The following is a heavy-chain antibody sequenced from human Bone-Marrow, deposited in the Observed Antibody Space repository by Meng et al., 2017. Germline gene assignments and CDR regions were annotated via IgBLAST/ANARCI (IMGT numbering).Heavy chain of an antibody. V-gene: IGHV3-7*01. CDR1: GFSFSRYW. J-gene: IGHJ4*02. CDR3: ARDVSRSLEDY. Sequence: GGSLRLSCAASGFSFSRYWMSWVRQAPGKGPEWVANINEDARRINCVDSVKGRFTISRDNAKNSLYLQMNSLRAEDTAVYYCARDVSRSLEDYWGQGTLVTVSS. CDR2: INEDARRI.